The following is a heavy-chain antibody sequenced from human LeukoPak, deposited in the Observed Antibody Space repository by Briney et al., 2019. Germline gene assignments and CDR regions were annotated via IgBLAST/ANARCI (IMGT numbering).Heavy chain of an antibody. Sequence: GASVKVSCKASGYTFTSYGISWVRQAPGQGLEWMGWISAYNGNTNYAQKLQGRVTVTTDTSTSTAYMELRSLRSDDTAVYYCASHAFYGDYDAGWFDPWGQGTLVTVSS. CDR3: ASHAFYGDYDAGWFDP. CDR1: GYTFTSYG. D-gene: IGHD4-17*01. V-gene: IGHV1-18*01. J-gene: IGHJ5*02. CDR2: ISAYNGNT.